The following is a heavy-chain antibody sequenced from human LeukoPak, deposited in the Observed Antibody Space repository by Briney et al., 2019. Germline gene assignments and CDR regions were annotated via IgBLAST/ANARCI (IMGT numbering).Heavy chain of an antibody. CDR1: GFTFSNYY. V-gene: IGHV3-7*02. CDR2: IKEDGSEK. CDR3: AVGGARGGWFRD. Sequence: TGGSLRLSCAASGFTFSNYYMSWVRQAPGKGLEWVANIKEDGSEKYYVDSVKGRFTISRDNAQNSLFLQMNSLRAEDTAVYHCAVGGARGGWFRDWGQGTLVTVSS. D-gene: IGHD6-19*01. J-gene: IGHJ4*02.